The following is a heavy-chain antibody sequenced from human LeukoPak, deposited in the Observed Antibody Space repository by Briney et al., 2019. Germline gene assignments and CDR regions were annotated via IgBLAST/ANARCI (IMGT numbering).Heavy chain of an antibody. CDR2: ISGSGGST. CDR1: GFTFSSYA. D-gene: IGHD3-10*01. V-gene: IGHV3-23*01. J-gene: IGHJ4*02. Sequence: PGGSLRLSCAASGFTFSSYAMSWVRQAPGKGLEWVSAISGSGGSTYYADSVKGRFTISRDNSKNTLYLQMNSLRAEDTAVYYCASSPMVRGVLIFDYWGQGTLVTVSS. CDR3: ASSPMVRGVLIFDY.